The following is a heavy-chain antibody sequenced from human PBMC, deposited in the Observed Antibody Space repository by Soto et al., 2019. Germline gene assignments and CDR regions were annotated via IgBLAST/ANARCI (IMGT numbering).Heavy chain of an antibody. J-gene: IGHJ4*02. V-gene: IGHV3-33*01. Sequence: GGSLRLSCEASGFNISTYGMHWVRQAPGKGLQWLAFIWYDGSNQHYAASVKGRLTIARGNSKNTLYLQMTNLRADDTAVYHCARAISSVTYYDSIGYWGRGTLVTVSS. CDR3: ARAISSVTYYDSIGY. D-gene: IGHD1-26*01. CDR1: GFNISTYG. CDR2: IWYDGSNQ.